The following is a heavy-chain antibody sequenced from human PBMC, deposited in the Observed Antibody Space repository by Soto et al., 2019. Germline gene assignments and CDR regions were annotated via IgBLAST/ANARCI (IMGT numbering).Heavy chain of an antibody. Sequence: EVQLVESGGGLVKPGGSLRLSCAASRFTLSNAWMNWVRQAPGKGLEWVGRIKSKTDGGTTDYAAPVKGRFTISRDDLKNTLSLQMNSLRTEDTAVYYCTADPAYYDYWSAYLGWFDPWGQGTLVTVSS. J-gene: IGHJ5*02. CDR3: TADPAYYDYWSAYLGWFDP. CDR2: IKSKTDGGTT. V-gene: IGHV3-15*01. D-gene: IGHD3-3*01. CDR1: RFTLSNAW.